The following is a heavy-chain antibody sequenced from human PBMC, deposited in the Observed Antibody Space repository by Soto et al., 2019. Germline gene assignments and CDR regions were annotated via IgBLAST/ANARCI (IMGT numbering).Heavy chain of an antibody. V-gene: IGHV1-69*04. D-gene: IGHD4-17*01. Sequence: QVQLVQSGAEVKKPGSSVKVSCKASGDTFSNHTISWVRQAPGQGLEWMGRIIPILGVANYAQKFQCRVTITAEKSTSTAYMEQSSVRSADTAVYYCARVAEMGTVTKGYYYYTDVWGTGTTVTVSS. CDR3: ARVAEMGTVTKGYYYYTDV. J-gene: IGHJ6*03. CDR1: GDTFSNHT. CDR2: IIPILGVA.